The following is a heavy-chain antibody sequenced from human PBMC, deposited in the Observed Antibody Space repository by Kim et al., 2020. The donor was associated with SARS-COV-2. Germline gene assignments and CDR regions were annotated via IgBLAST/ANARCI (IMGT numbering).Heavy chain of an antibody. CDR1: GGSISSSSYY. CDR3: ARCLRSGVYGWFDP. D-gene: IGHD3-10*01. Sequence: SETLSLTCTVSGGSISSSSYYWGWIRQPPGKGLEWIGSIYYSGSTYYNPSLKSRVTISVDTSKNQFSLKLSSVTAADTAVYYCARCLRSGVYGWFDPWGQGTLVTVSS. V-gene: IGHV4-39*01. CDR2: IYYSGST. J-gene: IGHJ5*02.